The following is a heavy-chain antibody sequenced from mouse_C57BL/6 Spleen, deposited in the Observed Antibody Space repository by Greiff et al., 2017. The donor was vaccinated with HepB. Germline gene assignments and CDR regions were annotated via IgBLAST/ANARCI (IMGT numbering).Heavy chain of an antibody. Sequence: QVQLQQSGAELVKPGASVKISCKASGYAFSSYWMNWVKQRPGKGLEWIGQIYPGDGDTNYNGKFKGKATLTADKSSSTAYMQLSSLTSEDSAVYFCARKGSNYVENFDYWGQGTTLTVSS. V-gene: IGHV1-80*01. D-gene: IGHD2-5*01. CDR2: IYPGDGDT. CDR3: ARKGSNYVENFDY. CDR1: GYAFSSYW. J-gene: IGHJ2*01.